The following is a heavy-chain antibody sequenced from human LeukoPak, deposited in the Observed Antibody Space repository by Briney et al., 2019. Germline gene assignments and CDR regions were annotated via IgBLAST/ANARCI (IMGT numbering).Heavy chain of an antibody. Sequence: GRSLRLSCAASGFTFDDYATHWVRQAPGKGLEWVSGISWNSGSIGYADSVKGRFTISRDNAKNSLYLQMNSLRAEDMALYYCAKGMTTVTSNFDYWGQGTLVTVSS. CDR1: GFTFDDYA. D-gene: IGHD4-17*01. J-gene: IGHJ4*02. CDR3: AKGMTTVTSNFDY. CDR2: ISWNSGSI. V-gene: IGHV3-9*03.